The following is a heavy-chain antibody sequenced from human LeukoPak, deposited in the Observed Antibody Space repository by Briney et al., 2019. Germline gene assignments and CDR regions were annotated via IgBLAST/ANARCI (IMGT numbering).Heavy chain of an antibody. V-gene: IGHV3-21*01. CDR1: GFTFSRNG. CDR2: ISGSNSYI. D-gene: IGHD5-12*01. CDR3: ARGPSGYHNT. Sequence: GGSLRLPCAASGFTFSRNGMHWVRQTPGKGLEWVSSISGSNSYIYYADSMKGRFTISRDNAKNSLYLQMNSLRAEDTAVYYCARGPSGYHNTGGQGTLVTVSS. J-gene: IGHJ4*02.